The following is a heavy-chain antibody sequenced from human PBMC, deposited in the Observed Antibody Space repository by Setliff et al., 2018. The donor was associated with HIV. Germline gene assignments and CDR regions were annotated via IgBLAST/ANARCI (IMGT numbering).Heavy chain of an antibody. D-gene: IGHD2-21*02. CDR1: GYSISSGYY. CDR2: IYHGGTT. V-gene: IGHV4-38-2*02. Sequence: PSETLSLTCAVSGYSISSGYYWAWIRQPPGKGLEWIGSIYHGGTTYYNPSLKSRSTISEATSKNQFSLSLSSVTAADTAVYYCVRDPPLTPTDADHPFDIWGQGTMVTVSS. J-gene: IGHJ3*02. CDR3: VRDPPLTPTDADHPFDI.